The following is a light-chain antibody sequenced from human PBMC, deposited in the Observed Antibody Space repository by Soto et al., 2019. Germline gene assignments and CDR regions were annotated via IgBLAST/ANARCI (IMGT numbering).Light chain of an antibody. V-gene: IGKV1-27*01. CDR1: QGISNY. J-gene: IGKJ1*01. CDR3: QRYDSAPWT. CDR2: SAS. Sequence: DIQMTQSPSSLSASVGDKVTITCRASQGISNYLAWYQQKPGKVPTLLIYSASTLQSGVPSRFSGSGSGTACPLTIRSLQPEDVATYYCQRYDSAPWTFGQGTKVEIK.